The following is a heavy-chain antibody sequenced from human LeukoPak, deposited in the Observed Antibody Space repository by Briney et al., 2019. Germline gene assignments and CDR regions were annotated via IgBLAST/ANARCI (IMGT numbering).Heavy chain of an antibody. CDR1: GGTFSSYA. CDR3: ARGSLGELVPNY. CDR2: IIPIFGTA. J-gene: IGHJ4*02. Sequence: ASVKVSCKASGGTFSSYAISWVRQAPGQGLEWMGGIIPIFGTANYAQKFQGRVTITTDESTSTAYMELSSLRSEDTAVYYCARGSLGELVPNYWGQGTLVTVSS. D-gene: IGHD6-6*01. V-gene: IGHV1-69*05.